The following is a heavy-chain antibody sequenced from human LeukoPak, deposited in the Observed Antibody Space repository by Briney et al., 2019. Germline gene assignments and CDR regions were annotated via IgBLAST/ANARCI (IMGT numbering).Heavy chain of an antibody. V-gene: IGHV1-8*01. Sequence: ASVKVSCKASGYTFTSYDINWVRQATGQGLEWMGWMNPNSGNTGYAQKFQGRVTMTRNTSISTAYMELSSLRSEDTAVYYCARDLIAVAGTGHYYYYYGMDVWGQGTTVTVSS. CDR1: GYTFTSYD. D-gene: IGHD6-19*01. J-gene: IGHJ6*02. CDR2: MNPNSGNT. CDR3: ARDLIAVAGTGHYYYYYGMDV.